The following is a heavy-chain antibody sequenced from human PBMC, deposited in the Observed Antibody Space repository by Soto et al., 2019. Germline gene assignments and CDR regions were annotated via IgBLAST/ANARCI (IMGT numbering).Heavy chain of an antibody. CDR1: GGSISSSSYY. CDR3: ARRSGYDFRLFDY. D-gene: IGHD5-12*01. CDR2: IYYSGST. J-gene: IGHJ4*02. Sequence: QLQLQESGPGLVKPSETLSLTCTVSGGSISSSSYYWGWIRQPPGKGLEWIGSIYYSGSTYYNPSLKSRVTISVDTSKNQFSLKLSSVTAADTAVYYCARRSGYDFRLFDYWGQGTPVTVSS. V-gene: IGHV4-39*01.